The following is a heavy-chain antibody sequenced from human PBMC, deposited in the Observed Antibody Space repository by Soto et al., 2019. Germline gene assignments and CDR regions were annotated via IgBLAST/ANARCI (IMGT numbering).Heavy chain of an antibody. V-gene: IGHV4-59*11. CDR2: IYSSGST. D-gene: IGHD6-19*01. CDR1: GGSISSHY. Sequence: PSETLSLTCIVSGGSISSHYWSWMRQPPGKGLEWIGYIYSSGSTNYNPSLKSRVILSVDTSIDQFSLKLSSVTAADTAVYYCARDRYSNGWVDYWGQGTLVTVSS. CDR3: ARDRYSNGWVDY. J-gene: IGHJ4*02.